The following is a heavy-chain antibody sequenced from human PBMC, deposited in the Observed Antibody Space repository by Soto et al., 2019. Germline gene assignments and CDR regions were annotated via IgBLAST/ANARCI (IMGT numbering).Heavy chain of an antibody. Sequence: PSETLSLTCTVSGGSISSYYWSWIRQPPGKGLEWIGYIYYSGSTNYNPSLKSRVTISVDTSKNQFSLKLSSVTAADTAVYYCARHGPISSGVDYWGQGTLVTVSS. D-gene: IGHD6-19*01. CDR2: IYYSGST. CDR3: ARHGPISSGVDY. V-gene: IGHV4-59*08. CDR1: GGSISSYY. J-gene: IGHJ4*02.